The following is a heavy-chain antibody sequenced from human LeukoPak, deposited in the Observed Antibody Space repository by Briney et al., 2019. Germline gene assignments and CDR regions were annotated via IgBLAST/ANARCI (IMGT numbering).Heavy chain of an antibody. CDR1: GFTFSSYA. J-gene: IGHJ4*02. CDR2: ISGSGGST. Sequence: GGSLRLSCAASGFTFSSYAMSWVRQAPGKGLEWVSAISGSGGSTYYADSVKGRFTISRDNSKNTLYLQMNSLRAEDTAVYYYAKGPDYDYIWGSYRPLGFDYWGQGTLVTVSS. V-gene: IGHV3-23*01. CDR3: AKGPDYDYIWGSYRPLGFDY. D-gene: IGHD3-16*02.